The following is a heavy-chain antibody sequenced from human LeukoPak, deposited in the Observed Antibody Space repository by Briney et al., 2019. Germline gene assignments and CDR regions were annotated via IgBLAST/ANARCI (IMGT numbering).Heavy chain of an antibody. J-gene: IGHJ4*02. V-gene: IGHV3-23*01. Sequence: GGSLRLSCVVSGFTFSTYWMSWVRQAPGKGLEWVSTVNADGGNTYYADSVKGRFTISRDNSKSTLILQMNSLRVEDTALYYCTKRVKYGGTWDHFADWGQGTLVTVSS. CDR1: GFTFSTYW. CDR3: TKRVKYGGTWDHFAD. CDR2: VNADGGNT. D-gene: IGHD1-26*01.